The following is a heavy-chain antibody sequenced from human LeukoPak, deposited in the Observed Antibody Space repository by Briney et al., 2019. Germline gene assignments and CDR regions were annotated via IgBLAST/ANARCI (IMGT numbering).Heavy chain of an antibody. CDR1: GGSISSYY. V-gene: IGHV4-4*07. CDR2: IFSSGDA. Sequence: SETLSLTCTVSGGSISSYYWSWIRQPAGKGLEWIGRIFSSGDATYNPSLKSRVTMLVDTSKNQFSLRLKSVTAADTAVYYCAREPDPWGQGTQVTVSS. J-gene: IGHJ5*02. CDR3: AREPDP.